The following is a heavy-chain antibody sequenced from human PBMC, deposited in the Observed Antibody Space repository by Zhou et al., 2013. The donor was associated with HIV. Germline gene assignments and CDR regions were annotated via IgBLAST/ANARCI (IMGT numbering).Heavy chain of an antibody. V-gene: IGHV1-2*04. Sequence: QVQLLQSGAEVKKSGASVKVSCKASGYIFIDYYMHWVRQAPGEGLEWMGWMNPNSGGTNYAQKFQGWVTMTRDTSINTAYMELTRLTSDDTAVYYCAREMSNDFWSGYWGGPGEVFDIWGQGTMVTVSS. D-gene: IGHD3-3*01. CDR3: AREMSNDFWSGYWGGPGEVFDI. CDR2: MNPNSGGT. J-gene: IGHJ3*02. CDR1: GYIFIDYY.